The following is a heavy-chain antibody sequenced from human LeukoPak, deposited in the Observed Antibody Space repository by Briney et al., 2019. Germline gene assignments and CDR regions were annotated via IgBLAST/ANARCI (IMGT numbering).Heavy chain of an antibody. CDR1: GFTFSSYA. D-gene: IGHD6-13*01. Sequence: GGSLRLSCAASGFTFSSYATHWVRQAPGKGLEWVAVISYDGSNKYYADSVKGRFTISRDNSKNTLYLQVNSLRTEDTAVYYCARDRRSSSWFPNYYYYGMDVWGQGTTVTVSS. CDR2: ISYDGSNK. V-gene: IGHV3-30-3*01. CDR3: ARDRRSSSWFPNYYYYGMDV. J-gene: IGHJ6*02.